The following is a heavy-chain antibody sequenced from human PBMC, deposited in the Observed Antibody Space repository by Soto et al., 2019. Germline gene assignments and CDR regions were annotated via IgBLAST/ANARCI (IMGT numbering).Heavy chain of an antibody. D-gene: IGHD3-3*01. CDR3: ARHSALTIFGVVITEEYGMDV. J-gene: IGHJ6*02. CDR2: IYYSGST. CDR1: GGSISSSSYY. Sequence: QLQLQESGPGLVKPSETLSLTCTVSGGSISSSSYYWGWIRQPPGKGLEWIGSIYYSGSTYYNPSLKSRVTISVDTSKNQFSLKLSSVTAADTAVYYCARHSALTIFGVVITEEYGMDVWGQGTTVTVSS. V-gene: IGHV4-39*01.